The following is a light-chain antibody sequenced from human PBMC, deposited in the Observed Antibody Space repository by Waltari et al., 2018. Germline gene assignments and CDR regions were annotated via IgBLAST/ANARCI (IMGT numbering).Light chain of an antibody. CDR1: QGISRW. J-gene: IGKJ4*01. CDR2: DAS. Sequence: DIQMTQSPSTLSASVGDRVTITCRASQGISRWLAWYQQKPGKPPKVLIYDASSWESGVPSRFRGSGSETEFTLVISNLQPDDVATYYCQQYSGYSGIFGGGTKVEIK. V-gene: IGKV1-5*01. CDR3: QQYSGYSGI.